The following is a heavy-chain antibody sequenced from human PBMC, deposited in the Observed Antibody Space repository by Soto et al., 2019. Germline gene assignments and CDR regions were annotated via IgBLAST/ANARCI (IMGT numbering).Heavy chain of an antibody. CDR1: GGSISSGDYY. CDR2: IYYSGST. J-gene: IGHJ3*01. Sequence: QVQLLESGPGLVKPSQTLSLTCTVSGGSISSGDYYWSWIRQPPGKGLEWIGYIYYSGSTYYSPSRKSRVTIPVDTPQNQFSLNLSSVTAADTAVYYCAREGPNCGADTAGCVDLWGQGTMVTVSS. V-gene: IGHV4-30-4*01. CDR3: AREGPNCGADTAGCVDL. D-gene: IGHD2-21*02.